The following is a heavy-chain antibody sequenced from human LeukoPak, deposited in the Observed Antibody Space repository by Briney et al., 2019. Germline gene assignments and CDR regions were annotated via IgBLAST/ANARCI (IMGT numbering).Heavy chain of an antibody. CDR2: FDLEDGET. J-gene: IGHJ4*02. D-gene: IGHD3-10*01. CDR3: ATGPRFGEFRFDY. CDR1: GYTLTELS. V-gene: IGHV1-24*01. Sequence: ASVKVSCKVSGYTLTELSMHWVRQAPGKGLEWMGGFDLEDGETIYAQKFQGRVTMTEDTSTDTAYMELSSLRSEDTAVYYCATGPRFGEFRFDYWGQGTLVTVSS.